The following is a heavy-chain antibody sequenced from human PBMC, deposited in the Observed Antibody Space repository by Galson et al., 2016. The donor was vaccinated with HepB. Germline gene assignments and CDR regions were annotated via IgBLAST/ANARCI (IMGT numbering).Heavy chain of an antibody. CDR1: GYTFAGYY. CDR2: INPGTGGT. J-gene: IGHJ2*01. V-gene: IGHV1-2*02. Sequence: SVKVSCKASGYTFAGYYIHWVRQAPGQGLEWIGWINPGTGGTNYAQKFQGRVTMTRDTSISTAYLELSRLTSDDPAVYYCARGDDYSNLSDLWGRGTLVPVSS. D-gene: IGHD4-11*01. CDR3: ARGDDYSNLSDL.